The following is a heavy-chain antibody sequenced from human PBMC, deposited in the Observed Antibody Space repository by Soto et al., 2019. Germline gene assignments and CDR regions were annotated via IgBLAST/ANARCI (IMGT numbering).Heavy chain of an antibody. J-gene: IGHJ6*02. CDR3: ARDQFRGRAYYYYGMDV. D-gene: IGHD2-15*01. V-gene: IGHV4-31*03. Sequence: QVQLQESGPGLVKPSQTLSLTCTVSGGSISSGGYYWSWIRQHPGKGLEWIGYIYYSGSTYYNPSLKSRVTISVDPSKNQFSLKLSSVTAADTAVYYCARDQFRGRAYYYYGMDVWGQGTTVTVSS. CDR2: IYYSGST. CDR1: GGSISSGGYY.